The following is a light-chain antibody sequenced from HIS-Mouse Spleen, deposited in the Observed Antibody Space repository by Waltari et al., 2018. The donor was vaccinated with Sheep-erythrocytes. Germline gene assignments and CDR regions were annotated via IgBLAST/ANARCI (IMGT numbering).Light chain of an antibody. J-gene: IGLJ3*02. CDR1: SSDVGSYNL. V-gene: IGLV2-23*01. CDR3: CSYAGSSTWV. Sequence: QSALTQPASVSGSPGQSITISCTGTSSDVGSYNLVSWYQQHPGKAPKLMMYEGSKRPLGVSNRCSGSKSGNTASLTISGLQAEDEADYYCCSYAGSSTWVFGGGTKLTVL. CDR2: EGS.